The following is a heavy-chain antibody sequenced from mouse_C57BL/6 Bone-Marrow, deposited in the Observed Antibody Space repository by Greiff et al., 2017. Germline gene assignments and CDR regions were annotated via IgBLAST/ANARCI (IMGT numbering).Heavy chain of an antibody. CDR1: GFTFSSYG. J-gene: IGHJ4*01. V-gene: IGHV5-6*01. CDR2: ISSGGSYT. CDR3: ARQGRGYAMDY. Sequence: VKLVESGGDLVKPGGSLKLSCAASGFTFSSYGMSWVRQTPDKRLEWVATISSGGSYTYYPDSVKGRFTISRDNAKNTLSLQMSSLKSEDTAMYYGARQGRGYAMDYWGQGTSVTVSS.